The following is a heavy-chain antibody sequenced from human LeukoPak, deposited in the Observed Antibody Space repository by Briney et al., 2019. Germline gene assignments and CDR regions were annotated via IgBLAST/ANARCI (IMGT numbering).Heavy chain of an antibody. Sequence: GGSLRLSCAASGFTFSSYATSWVRQAPGKGLEWVSAISGSGGSTYYADSVKGRFTISRDNSKNTLYLQMNSLRAEDTAVYYCAKPPPETTVVTPSFDAFDIWGQGTMVTVSS. CDR2: ISGSGGST. V-gene: IGHV3-23*01. D-gene: IGHD4-23*01. J-gene: IGHJ3*02. CDR1: GFTFSSYA. CDR3: AKPPPETTVVTPSFDAFDI.